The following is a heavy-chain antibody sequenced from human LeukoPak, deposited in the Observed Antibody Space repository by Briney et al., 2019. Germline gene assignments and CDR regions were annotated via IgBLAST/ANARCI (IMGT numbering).Heavy chain of an antibody. J-gene: IGHJ3*02. CDR3: ASSSSDLRDAFDI. Sequence: ASVKVSCKASGYTFTSYDINWVRQATGQGLEWMGWMNPNSGNTGYAQKFQGRVTITRNTSISTAYMELSSLRSEDTAVYYCASSSSDLRDAFDIWGQGTMVTVSS. CDR1: GYTFTSYD. CDR2: MNPNSGNT. V-gene: IGHV1-8*03. D-gene: IGHD2-2*01.